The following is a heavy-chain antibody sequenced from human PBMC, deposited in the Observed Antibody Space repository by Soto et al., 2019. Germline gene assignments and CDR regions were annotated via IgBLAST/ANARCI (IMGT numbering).Heavy chain of an antibody. V-gene: IGHV1-46*01. Sequence: QLHLVQSGAEVRKPGASVKVSCQASGYTFTSYYIHWVRQAPGEGREWMGILNPSDGTTSVAPKFLGRVTMTRDTSTNTVDMELSSLRSEDTAVYYCARDGAYCGGDCFSRFDYWGQGTLVTVSS. CDR3: ARDGAYCGGDCFSRFDY. D-gene: IGHD2-21*02. CDR2: LNPSDGTT. CDR1: GYTFTSYY. J-gene: IGHJ4*02.